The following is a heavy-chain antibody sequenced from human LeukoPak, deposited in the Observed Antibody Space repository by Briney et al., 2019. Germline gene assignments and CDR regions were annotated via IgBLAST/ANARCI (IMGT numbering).Heavy chain of an antibody. CDR1: GLNLNSYW. D-gene: IGHD6-13*01. V-gene: IGHV3-7*02. CDR3: ARGTGSDSWYIDY. Sequence: GGSLRLSCAASGLNLNSYWISWVRQAPGKGLEWLANINQDGSEKYYVDSVKGRFTISRDNDKNSLYLQMNSLRDEDTAVYYCARGTGSDSWYIDYWGQGTLVSVSS. J-gene: IGHJ4*02. CDR2: INQDGSEK.